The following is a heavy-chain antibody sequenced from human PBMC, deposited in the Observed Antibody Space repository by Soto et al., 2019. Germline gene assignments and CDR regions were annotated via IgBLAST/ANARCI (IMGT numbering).Heavy chain of an antibody. J-gene: IGHJ5*02. CDR1: GYTFTSYG. CDR2: INAYNGNT. CDR3: ARVLPPFDP. V-gene: IGHV1-18*01. Sequence: QVQLVQSGAEVKKPGASVKVSCKASGYTFTSYGISWVRQAPGQGLEWMGWINAYNGNTNYAQKIKGRVTMTTDTSTSTAYIELRSLRSDDTAVYSCARVLPPFDPWGQGTLVTVSS.